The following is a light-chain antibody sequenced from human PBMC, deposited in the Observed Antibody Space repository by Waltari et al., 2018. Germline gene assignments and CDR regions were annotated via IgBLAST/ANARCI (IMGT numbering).Light chain of an antibody. CDR1: QSIVSG. CDR2: KAS. CDR3: QQYFSGCT. V-gene: IGKV1-5*03. J-gene: IGKJ2*02. Sequence: DIQMTQSPSTLSASVGDRVTITCRASQSIVSGVAWYQQKPGKAPKLLIDKASSLQSGVPSTFGGSGSGTDFTLTISSLQPDDFATYYCQQYFSGCTFGQGTNLEIK.